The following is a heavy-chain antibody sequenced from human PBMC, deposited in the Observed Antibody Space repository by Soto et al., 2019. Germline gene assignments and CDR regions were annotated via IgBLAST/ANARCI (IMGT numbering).Heavy chain of an antibody. J-gene: IGHJ5*02. CDR2: ISGSGGST. CDR1: GFTFSSYA. V-gene: IGHV3-23*01. D-gene: IGHD2-2*01. Sequence: EVQLLESGGGLVQPGGSLRLSCAASGFTFSSYAMSWVRQAPGKGLEWVSAISGSGGSTYYADSVKGRFTIYGDNSKHTLYLQMNRLRAVDPAVYYCANARPFVVVPAAPLFDPWGQGPLVTVSS. CDR3: ANARPFVVVPAAPLFDP.